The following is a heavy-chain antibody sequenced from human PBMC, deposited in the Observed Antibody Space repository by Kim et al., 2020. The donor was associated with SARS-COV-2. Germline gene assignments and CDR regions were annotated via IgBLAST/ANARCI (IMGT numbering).Heavy chain of an antibody. J-gene: IGHJ4*02. V-gene: IGHV3-48*01. CDR3: ARGPSSAPRFVDY. Sequence: GGSLRLSCAASGFTFSSYSMNWVRQAPGKGLEWVSYISSSSSTIYYADSVKGRFTISRDNSKNTLYLQMNSLRAEDTAVYYCARGPSSAPRFVDYWGQGTLVTVSS. CDR1: GFTFSSYS. D-gene: IGHD3-22*01. CDR2: ISSSSSTI.